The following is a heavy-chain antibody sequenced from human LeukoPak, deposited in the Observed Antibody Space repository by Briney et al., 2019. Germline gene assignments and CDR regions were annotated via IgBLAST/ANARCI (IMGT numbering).Heavy chain of an antibody. J-gene: IGHJ4*02. CDR1: GFTVSSNY. CDR3: APRAATVTIPY. D-gene: IGHD4-17*01. V-gene: IGHV3-53*01. CDR2: IYSGGST. Sequence: QPGGSLRLSCAASGFTVSSNYMSWVRQAPGKGLEWVSVIYSGGSTFYADSVKGRFTISRDNSKNTLYLQMNSLRAEDTAVYYCAPRAATVTIPYWGQGTLVTVSS.